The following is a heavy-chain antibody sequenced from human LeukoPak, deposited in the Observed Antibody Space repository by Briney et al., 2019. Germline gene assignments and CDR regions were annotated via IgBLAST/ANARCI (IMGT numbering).Heavy chain of an antibody. CDR2: INHSGRT. J-gene: IGHJ4*02. CDR1: GGPFSGDY. CDR3: ARAIGSRSEPDY. Sequence: SETLSLTCAVYGGPFSGDYWSWIRQPPGKGLEWIGEINHSGRTNCNPSLKSRVTISVDTSKNQFSLKLSSVTAADTAIYYCARAIGSRSEPDYWGQGTLVTVSS. D-gene: IGHD3-10*01. V-gene: IGHV4-34*01.